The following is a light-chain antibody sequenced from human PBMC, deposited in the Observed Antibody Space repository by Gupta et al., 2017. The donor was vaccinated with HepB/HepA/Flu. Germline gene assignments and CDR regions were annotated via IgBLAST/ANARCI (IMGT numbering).Light chain of an antibody. CDR2: DAS. CDR3: QQTYTTPMCS. J-gene: IGKJ2*04. Sequence: WYQQKPGKAPNLLIYDASSLQSGVPLRFSGSGSGTDFTLTISSLQPEDSATYYCQQTYTTPMCSFGQGTKLEIK. V-gene: IGKV1-39*01.